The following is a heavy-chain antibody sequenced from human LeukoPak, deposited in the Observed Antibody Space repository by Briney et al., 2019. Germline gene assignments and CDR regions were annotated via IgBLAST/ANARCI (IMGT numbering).Heavy chain of an antibody. D-gene: IGHD2-2*01. Sequence: PGGSLRLSCAASGFTFSSYRMSWVRQAPGKGLEWVANIKQDGGEKYYVDSVKGRFTISRDNAKNSLYLQMNSLRAEDTAVYYCARRGVVVPAAIHSYYYYYGMDVWGQGTTVTVSS. CDR2: IKQDGGEK. V-gene: IGHV3-7*01. J-gene: IGHJ6*02. CDR3: ARRGVVVPAAIHSYYYYYGMDV. CDR1: GFTFSSYR.